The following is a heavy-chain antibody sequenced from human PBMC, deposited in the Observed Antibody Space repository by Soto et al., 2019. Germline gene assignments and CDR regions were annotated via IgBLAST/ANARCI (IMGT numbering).Heavy chain of an antibody. D-gene: IGHD1-26*01. V-gene: IGHV4-31*03. CDR1: GGSISSGGYY. CDR3: AAHLGSGSYYAFDI. J-gene: IGHJ3*02. Sequence: SETLSLTCTVSGGSISSGGYYWSWIRQHPGKGLEWIGYIYYSGSTYYNPSLKSRVTISVDTSKNQFSLKLSSVTAADTAVYYCAAHLGSGSYYAFDIWGQGTMVTVSS. CDR2: IYYSGST.